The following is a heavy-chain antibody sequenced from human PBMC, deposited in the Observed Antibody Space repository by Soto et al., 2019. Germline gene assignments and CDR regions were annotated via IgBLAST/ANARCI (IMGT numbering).Heavy chain of an antibody. CDR3: ARLGGYFQVLDS. CDR2: IYFAGTT. D-gene: IGHD3-22*01. Sequence: PSETLSLTCTVSGGSITPYYWSWIRQPPGKGLEWIGYIYFAGTTTYHPSLQSRVAISVDTSENQFSLTLTSVNAADTAVNYCARLGGYFQVLDSWGQVSLVTVSS. V-gene: IGHV4-59*08. J-gene: IGHJ4*02. CDR1: GGSITPYY.